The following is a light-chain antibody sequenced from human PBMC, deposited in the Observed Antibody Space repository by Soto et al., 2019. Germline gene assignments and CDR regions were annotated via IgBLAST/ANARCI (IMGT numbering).Light chain of an antibody. V-gene: IGLV4-69*01. CDR1: SGYSTYA. Sequence: QAEVTQSPSASASLGASVKLTCTLSSGYSTYAIAWHQQQSEKGPRFLMKINYDGTHSKGDGFFDRFSGSSSGAERHLTISSLQSDDEADYYCQSLGTGIQVFGGGTKLTVL. J-gene: IGLJ3*02. CDR3: QSLGTGIQV. CDR2: INYDGTH.